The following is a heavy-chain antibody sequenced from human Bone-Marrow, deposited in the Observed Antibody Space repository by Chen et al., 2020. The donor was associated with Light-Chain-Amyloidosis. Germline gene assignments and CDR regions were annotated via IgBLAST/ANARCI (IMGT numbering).Heavy chain of an antibody. CDR3: ARDPSDYYYGSGSYYFDY. J-gene: IGHJ4*01. CDR2: ISSSSSTI. V-gene: IGHV3-48*03. Sequence: EVHLVESGGGLVQPGGSLRLSCAASGFPFSSYEMNWVRQAPGKGLEWVSYISSSSSTIYYANSVKGRFTISRDNAKNSLYLQMNSLRAEDTAVYYCARDPSDYYYGSGSYYFDYRGHGTLVTVSS. D-gene: IGHD3-10*01. CDR1: GFPFSSYE.